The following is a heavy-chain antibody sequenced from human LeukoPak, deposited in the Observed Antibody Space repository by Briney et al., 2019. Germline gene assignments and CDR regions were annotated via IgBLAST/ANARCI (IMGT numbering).Heavy chain of an antibody. J-gene: IGHJ5*02. CDR3: ASGYDLPS. D-gene: IGHD5-12*01. Sequence: PGGSLRLSCAASGFTFSSYEMNWVRQAPGKGLEWVSYISRSGSTIYYADSVKGRFTISRDNAKNSLYLQMNSLRVEDTAVYYCASGYDLPSWGQGTLVTVSS. V-gene: IGHV3-48*03. CDR1: GFTFSSYE. CDR2: ISRSGSTI.